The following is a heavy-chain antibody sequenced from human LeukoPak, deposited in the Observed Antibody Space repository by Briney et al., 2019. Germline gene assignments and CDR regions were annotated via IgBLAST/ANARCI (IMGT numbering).Heavy chain of an antibody. Sequence: SSETLSLTCTVSGGSISSYYWSWIRQPPGKGLEWIGYIYYSGSTNYNPSLKSRVTISVDTSKNQFSLKLSSVTAADTAVYYCARGKVAVAGTSWFDPWGQGTLVTVSS. CDR2: IYYSGST. CDR1: GGSISSYY. D-gene: IGHD6-19*01. CDR3: ARGKVAVAGTSWFDP. V-gene: IGHV4-59*12. J-gene: IGHJ5*02.